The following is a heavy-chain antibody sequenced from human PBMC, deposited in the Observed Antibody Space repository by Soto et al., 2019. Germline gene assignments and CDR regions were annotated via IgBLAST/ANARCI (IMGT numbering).Heavy chain of an antibody. CDR1: GGSFSGYY. V-gene: IGHV4-34*01. Sequence: SEILSLTCAVYGGSFSGYYWSWIRQPPGKGLEWIGEINHSGSTNYNPSLKSRVTISVDTSKNQFSLKLSSVTAADTAVYYCARGGGPSDFWSGYYYYFDYWGQGTLVTVSS. CDR3: ARGGGPSDFWSGYYYYFDY. J-gene: IGHJ4*02. CDR2: INHSGST. D-gene: IGHD3-3*01.